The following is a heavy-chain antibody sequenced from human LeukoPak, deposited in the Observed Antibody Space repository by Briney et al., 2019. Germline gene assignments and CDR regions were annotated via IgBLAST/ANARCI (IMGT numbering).Heavy chain of an antibody. D-gene: IGHD6-19*01. J-gene: IGHJ4*02. CDR3: AREAVSGWAIFDY. V-gene: IGHV4-59*01. CDR1: GGSISSYY. Sequence: SETLSLTCTVSGGSISSYYWSWIRQPPGKGLEWIGYIYYSGSTNYIPSLKSRVTISVDTSKKQLSLKLSSVTAADTAVYYCAREAVSGWAIFDYWGQGTPVTVSS. CDR2: IYYSGST.